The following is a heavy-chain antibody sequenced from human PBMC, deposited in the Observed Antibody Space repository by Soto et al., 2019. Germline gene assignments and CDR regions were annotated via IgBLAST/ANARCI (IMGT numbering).Heavy chain of an antibody. Sequence: QVQLVQSGAEVRQPASSVKVSCKTSGCTFSSYAISWGRQAPGQGLEWMGGIVPIVDTSTYAQKFQGRVTITADESTSTVYMELSRLRSDDTAVYYCVRVVAIPGYPDNWGQGTLVTVSS. CDR3: VRVVAIPGYPDN. D-gene: IGHD5-12*01. V-gene: IGHV1-69*12. J-gene: IGHJ4*02. CDR1: GCTFSSYA. CDR2: IVPIVDTS.